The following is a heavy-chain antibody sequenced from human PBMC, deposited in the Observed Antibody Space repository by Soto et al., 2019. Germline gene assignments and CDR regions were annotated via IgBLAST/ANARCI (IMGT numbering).Heavy chain of an antibody. CDR1: GGTFSSYA. CDR2: IIPIFGTA. D-gene: IGHD2-15*01. V-gene: IGHV1-69*12. J-gene: IGHJ5*02. Sequence: QVQLVQSGAEVKKPGSSVKVSCKASGGTFSSYAISWVRQAPGQGLEWMGGIIPIFGTANYAQKFQGRVTITADESTSTAYMELRSLRSEDTAVYYCAREGGYCSGGSCSNWFDPWGQGTLVTVSS. CDR3: AREGGYCSGGSCSNWFDP.